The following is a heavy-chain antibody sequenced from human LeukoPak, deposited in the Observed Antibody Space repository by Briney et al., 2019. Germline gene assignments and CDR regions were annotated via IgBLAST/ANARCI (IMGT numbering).Heavy chain of an antibody. D-gene: IGHD5-12*01. CDR3: ARRGWLINFDY. CDR2: ISSSGDNT. J-gene: IGHJ4*02. V-gene: IGHV3-23*01. Sequence: GGSLRLSCAASGFTSSNYAMSWVRQAPGKGLEWVSTISSSGDNTHYADSVKGRFTIPRDNSKNTLYLQMNTLRAEDTAIFYCARRGWLINFDYWGQGTLVTVSS. CDR1: GFTSSNYA.